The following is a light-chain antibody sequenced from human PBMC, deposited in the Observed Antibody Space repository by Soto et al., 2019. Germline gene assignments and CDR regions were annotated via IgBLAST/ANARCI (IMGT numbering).Light chain of an antibody. CDR2: GNS. Sequence: QSVLTRRPSVSGAPGQRVTISCTGSSSNIGAGYDVHWYQQLPGTAPKLLIYGNSNRPSGVPDRFSGSKSGTSASLAITGLQAEDEADYYCQSYDSSLSGSVVFGGGTKLTVL. J-gene: IGLJ2*01. CDR3: QSYDSSLSGSVV. CDR1: SSNIGAGYD. V-gene: IGLV1-40*01.